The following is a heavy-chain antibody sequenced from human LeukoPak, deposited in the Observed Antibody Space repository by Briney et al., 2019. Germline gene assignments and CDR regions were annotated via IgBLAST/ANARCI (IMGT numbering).Heavy chain of an antibody. D-gene: IGHD6-13*01. CDR3: ASASSHRIAAGGNF. CDR1: GFTFTNYW. J-gene: IGHJ4*02. V-gene: IGHV3-74*01. CDR2: ISNDGSSR. Sequence: PGGSLRLSCAASGFTFTNYWMHWVRQGQGKGLVWVSRISNDGSSRHYADSAKGRFTISRDNAKNMMYLQMNSLRAEDTAVYYCASASSHRIAAGGNFWGQGTLVTASS.